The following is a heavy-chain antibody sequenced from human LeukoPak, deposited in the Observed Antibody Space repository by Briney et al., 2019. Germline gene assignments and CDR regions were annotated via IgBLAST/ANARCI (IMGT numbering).Heavy chain of an antibody. CDR1: GFTFSSYW. D-gene: IGHD1-26*01. CDR2: IKQDGSEN. V-gene: IGHV3-7*01. Sequence: GGSLRLSCAASGFTFSSYWMTWVRQAPAKGLEWVANIKQDGSENYYVDSEKGRFTISRDNARNSLYLQMNSLRAEDTAVYYCARDEFTHSGSFYDRSGSWLKRAQKKSVPFGMDVWGQGTTVTVSS. CDR3: ARDEFTHSGSFYDRSGSWLKRAQKKSVPFGMDV. J-gene: IGHJ6*02.